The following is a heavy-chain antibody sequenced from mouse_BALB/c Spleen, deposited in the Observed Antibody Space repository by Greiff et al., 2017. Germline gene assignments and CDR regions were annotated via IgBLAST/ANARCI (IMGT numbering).Heavy chain of an antibody. V-gene: IGHV5-4*02. Sequence: EVQRVESGGGLVKPGGSLKLSCAASGFTFSDYYMYWVRQTPEKRLEWVATISDGGSYTYYPDSVKGRFTISRDNAKNNLYLQMSSLKSEDTAMYHCARDHDHDGAWFAYWGQGTLVTVSA. CDR1: GFTFSDYY. J-gene: IGHJ3*01. CDR2: ISDGGSYT. D-gene: IGHD2-4*01. CDR3: ARDHDHDGAWFAY.